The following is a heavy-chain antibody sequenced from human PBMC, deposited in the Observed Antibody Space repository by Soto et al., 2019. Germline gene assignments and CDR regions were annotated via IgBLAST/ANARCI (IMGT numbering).Heavy chain of an antibody. Sequence: QVQLVESGGGVVQPGRSLRLSCAASGFTFSSYGMHWVRQAPGKGLEWVAVISYDGSDKYYADSVKGRFTISRDNAKNTLYLQMSSLRAEDMAVYFCVKDGSSGWPYFYDMDVWGQGTTVTVSS. CDR1: GFTFSSYG. J-gene: IGHJ6*02. CDR3: VKDGSSGWPYFYDMDV. CDR2: ISYDGSDK. D-gene: IGHD6-19*01. V-gene: IGHV3-30*18.